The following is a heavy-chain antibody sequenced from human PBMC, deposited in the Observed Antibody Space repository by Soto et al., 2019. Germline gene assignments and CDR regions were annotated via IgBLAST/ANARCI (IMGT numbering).Heavy chain of an antibody. D-gene: IGHD5-12*01. V-gene: IGHV1-18*01. CDR1: GYTFTSYG. J-gene: IGHJ3*02. CDR2: ISAYNGNT. CDR3: SREMATIKGSDDFDI. Sequence: QVQLVQSGAEVKKPGASVKVSCKASGYTFTSYGISWVRQAPGQGLEWMGWISAYNGNTNYAQKLQGRVTMTTDTSTSTAYMELRSLRADDTAVYYCSREMATIKGSDDFDIWGQGTMVTVSS.